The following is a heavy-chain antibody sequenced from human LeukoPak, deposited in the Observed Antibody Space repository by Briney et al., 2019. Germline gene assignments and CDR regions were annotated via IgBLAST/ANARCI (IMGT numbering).Heavy chain of an antibody. Sequence: GGSLRLSCAASGFTFSSYAMHWVRQAPGKGLEWVAVISYDGSDKYYADSVKGRFTISRDNSENTLYLQMNSLRAEDTAVYYCARGLPPRNFHDAFDIWGQGTMLTVSS. J-gene: IGHJ3*02. CDR1: GFTFSSYA. D-gene: IGHD1-1*01. CDR3: ARGLPPRNFHDAFDI. V-gene: IGHV3-30*04. CDR2: ISYDGSDK.